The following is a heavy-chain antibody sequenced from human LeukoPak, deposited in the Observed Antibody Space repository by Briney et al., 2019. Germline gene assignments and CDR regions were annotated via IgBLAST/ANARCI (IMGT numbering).Heavy chain of an antibody. D-gene: IGHD3-9*01. CDR2: VNSDGSGT. Sequence: GGSLRLSCAASGFTFSRYSMHWVRQAPGKRLVWVAHVNSDGSGTDYADSVKGRFTISRDNAKNSLYLQMNSLRAEDTAVYYCARVEDYDILTGFDYWGQGTLVTVSS. CDR3: ARVEDYDILTGFDY. J-gene: IGHJ4*02. V-gene: IGHV3-74*01. CDR1: GFTFSRYS.